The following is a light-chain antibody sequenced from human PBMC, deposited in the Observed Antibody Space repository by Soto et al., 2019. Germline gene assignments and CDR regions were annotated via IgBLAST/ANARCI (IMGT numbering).Light chain of an antibody. CDR3: QQYNNWPPGGT. Sequence: DIVMTQSPATLSVSPGERATLSCRAGQGVTTNFAWYQQKSGQSPRLLIYDVTIRATGVPARFSGTGSETDFTLTISGLQSEDSAVYYCQQYNNWPPGGTFGQGTKVDIK. J-gene: IGKJ1*01. CDR2: DVT. V-gene: IGKV3-15*01. CDR1: QGVTTN.